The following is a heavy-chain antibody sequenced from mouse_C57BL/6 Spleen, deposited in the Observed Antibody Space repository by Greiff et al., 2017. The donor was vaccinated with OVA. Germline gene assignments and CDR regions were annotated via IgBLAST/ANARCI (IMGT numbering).Heavy chain of an antibody. D-gene: IGHD4-1*01. J-gene: IGHJ3*01. Sequence: QVHVKQPGAELVMPGASVKLSCKASGYTFTSYWMHWVKQRPGQGLEWIGEIDPSDSYTNYNQKFKGKSTLTVDKSSSTAYMQLSSLTSEDSAVYYCARGLGRWGDYWGQGTLVTVSA. V-gene: IGHV1-69*01. CDR3: ARGLGRWGDY. CDR2: IDPSDSYT. CDR1: GYTFTSYW.